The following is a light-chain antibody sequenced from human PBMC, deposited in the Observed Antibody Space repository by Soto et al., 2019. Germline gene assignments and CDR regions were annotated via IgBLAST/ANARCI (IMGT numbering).Light chain of an antibody. V-gene: IGKV1-9*01. J-gene: IGKJ4*01. Sequence: DIQLTQSPSFLSASVGDRVTMTCRASQGISSYLAWYQQKPGKAPKLLIYAASTLLSGVPSRFSGSGSGTEFTLTISRLQPEDFATYYCQQVNSYPLTFGGGTKVEIK. CDR1: QGISSY. CDR2: AAS. CDR3: QQVNSYPLT.